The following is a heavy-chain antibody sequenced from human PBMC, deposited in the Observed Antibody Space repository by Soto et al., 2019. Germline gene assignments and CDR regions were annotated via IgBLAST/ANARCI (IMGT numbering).Heavy chain of an antibody. V-gene: IGHV4-34*01. Sequence: PSETLSLTCAVYGGSFSGYYWSWIRQPPGKGLEWIGGINHSGSTNYNPSLKTRVTISVDTSKSQFSLKLSSVTAADSAVYFCARLEGLATISYYFDFWGQGALVIVSS. CDR2: INHSGST. J-gene: IGHJ4*02. CDR3: ARLEGLATISYYFDF. D-gene: IGHD3-9*01. CDR1: GGSFSGYY.